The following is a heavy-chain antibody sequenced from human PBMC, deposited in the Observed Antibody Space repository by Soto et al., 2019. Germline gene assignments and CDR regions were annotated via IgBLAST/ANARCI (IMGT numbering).Heavy chain of an antibody. CDR3: AGRQYFHH. CDR2: INNDGSTI. CDR1: GFTFSSYW. V-gene: IGHV3-74*01. J-gene: IGHJ1*01. Sequence: EVQLVESGGGLVQPGGSLRLSCVASGFTFSSYWMHWVRQAPGQGLVWVSRINNDGSTIGYADSVEGRFTVSRDNDKNTLYLQMNSLRAEDTAVYYCAGRQYFHHWGQGTLVTVSS.